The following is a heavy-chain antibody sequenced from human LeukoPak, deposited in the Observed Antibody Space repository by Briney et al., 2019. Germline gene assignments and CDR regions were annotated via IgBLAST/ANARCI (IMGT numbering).Heavy chain of an antibody. Sequence: SETLSLTCTVSGGSISSYYWSWIRQPPGKGLEWIGFIYYSGSTHYKPSLKSRGTISVDTSKNQYSLKLSSVTAADTAVYYCARSSESYDSSGYYSYYFDYWGQGTLVTVSS. J-gene: IGHJ4*02. V-gene: IGHV4-59*01. D-gene: IGHD3-22*01. CDR2: IYYSGST. CDR3: ARSSESYDSSGYYSYYFDY. CDR1: GGSISSYY.